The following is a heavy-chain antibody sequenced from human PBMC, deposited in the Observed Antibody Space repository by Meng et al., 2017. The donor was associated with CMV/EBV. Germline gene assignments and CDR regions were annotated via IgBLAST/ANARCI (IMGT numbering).Heavy chain of an antibody. CDR3: AKFSQGSGSYYRRNYYYGMDV. D-gene: IGHD3-10*01. V-gene: IGHV3-23*03. CDR1: GFTFSSYA. CDR2: IYSGGSST. J-gene: IGHJ6*02. Sequence: GESLKISCAASGFTFSSYAMSWVRQAPGKGLEWVSVIYSGGSSTYYADSVKGRFTISRDNSKNTLYPQMNSLRAEDTAVYYCAKFSQGSGSYYRRNYYYGMDVWGQGTTVTVSS.